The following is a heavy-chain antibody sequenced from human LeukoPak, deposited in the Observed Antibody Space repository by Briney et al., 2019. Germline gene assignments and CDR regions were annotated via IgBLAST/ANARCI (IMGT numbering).Heavy chain of an antibody. CDR1: GGSISSSSYY. CDR2: MYYSGST. Sequence: TSETLSLTCSVSGGSISSSSYYWGWIRQPPGKGLEWIGSMYYSGSTYYNPSLKSRVTISLDTSKNQFSLKLSSVTAADTAVYYCARSYITYIVATWWGQGTLVTVSS. V-gene: IGHV4-39*07. CDR3: ARSYITYIVATW. D-gene: IGHD5-12*01. J-gene: IGHJ4*02.